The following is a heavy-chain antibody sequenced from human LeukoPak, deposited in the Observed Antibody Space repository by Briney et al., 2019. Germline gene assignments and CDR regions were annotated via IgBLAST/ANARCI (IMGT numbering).Heavy chain of an antibody. CDR1: GFTLSSYE. V-gene: IGHV3-48*03. CDR3: ARGPYSSNWYVDY. CDR2: ISRTGNSI. D-gene: IGHD6-13*01. J-gene: IGHJ4*02. Sequence: GWSLRLSCAASGFTLSSYEMNWVGLAPGKGLEWNSYISRTGNSIYYADSVKGRFTISRDSAKNSLYLQMNSLRAEDTAVYYCARGPYSSNWYVDYWGQGTLVTVAS.